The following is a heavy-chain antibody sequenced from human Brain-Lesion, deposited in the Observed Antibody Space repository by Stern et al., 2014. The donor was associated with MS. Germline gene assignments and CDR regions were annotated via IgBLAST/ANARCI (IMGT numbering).Heavy chain of an antibody. CDR1: GASVCGGDWY. V-gene: IGHV4-30-4*01. J-gene: IGHJ3*02. CDR3: AGAFGKYELLESFHM. D-gene: IGHD1-1*01. Sequence: MQLVESGPGLVKPSQTLSLACAVSGASVCGGDWYWSWIRQPPGKGLEWLGHIYYSGTTYYKPSLKSRLIISLDTSKNQFSLNLTSVTAADTAVYYCAGAFGKYELLESFHMWGQGTMVTVSS. CDR2: IYYSGTT.